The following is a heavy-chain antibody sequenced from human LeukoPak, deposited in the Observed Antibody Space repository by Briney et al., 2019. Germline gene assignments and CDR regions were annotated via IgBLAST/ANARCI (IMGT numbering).Heavy chain of an antibody. CDR1: GYTFTSNY. CDR2: ISPSGGST. J-gene: IGHJ4*02. V-gene: IGHV1-46*01. D-gene: IGHD3-10*01. CDR3: ASILVSGSYSR. Sequence: GASVKVSCKAFGYTFTSNYMHWVRQAPGQGPEWMGVISPSGGSTTYAQKFQGRVTLTRDMSTSTDYLELSSLRSEDTAVYYCASILVSGSYSRWGQGTLVTVSS.